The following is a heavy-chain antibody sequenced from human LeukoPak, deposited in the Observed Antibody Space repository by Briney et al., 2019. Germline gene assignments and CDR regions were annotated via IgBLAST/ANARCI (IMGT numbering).Heavy chain of an antibody. CDR3: ARGHYYGSGSYYSALYYYYGMDV. CDR2: ISYDGSNK. Sequence: PGRSLRLSCAASRFTFSSYAMHWVSQAQGKGLEWVAVISYDGSNKYYADSVKGRFTISRDNSKNTLYLQMNSLRAEDTAVYYCARGHYYGSGSYYSALYYYYGMDVWGQGTTVTVSS. V-gene: IGHV3-30-3*01. D-gene: IGHD3-10*01. CDR1: RFTFSSYA. J-gene: IGHJ6*02.